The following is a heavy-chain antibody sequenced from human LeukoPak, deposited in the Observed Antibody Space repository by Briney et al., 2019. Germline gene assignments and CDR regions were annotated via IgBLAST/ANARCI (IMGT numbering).Heavy chain of an antibody. J-gene: IGHJ4*02. CDR3: ARGSRIAVAGNFDY. Sequence: GSSVKVSCKASGGTFSSCAISWVRQAPGQGLEWMGGIIPIFGTANYAQKFQGRVTITTDESTSTAYMELSSLRSEDTAVYYCARGSRIAVAGNFDYWGQGTLVTVSS. CDR2: IIPIFGTA. V-gene: IGHV1-69*05. CDR1: GGTFSSCA. D-gene: IGHD6-19*01.